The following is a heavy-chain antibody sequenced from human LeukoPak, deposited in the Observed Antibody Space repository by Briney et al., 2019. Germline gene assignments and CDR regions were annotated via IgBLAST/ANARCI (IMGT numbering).Heavy chain of an antibody. V-gene: IGHV1-2*06. Sequence: ASVKVSCKASGYTFTGYYMHWVRQAPGQGLEWMGRINPNSGGTNYAQKFQGRVTMTRDTSISTAYMELSRLRSDDTAVYYCARDLPGVANYYGMDVWGQGTTVTVSS. J-gene: IGHJ6*02. CDR1: GYTFTGYY. CDR3: ARDLPGVANYYGMDV. CDR2: INPNSGGT. D-gene: IGHD3-3*01.